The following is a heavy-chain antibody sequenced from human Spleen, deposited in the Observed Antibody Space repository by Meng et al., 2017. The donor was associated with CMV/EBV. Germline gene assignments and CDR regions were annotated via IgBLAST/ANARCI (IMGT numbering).Heavy chain of an antibody. V-gene: IGHV1-18*01. Sequence: ASVKVSCKASGYTFTSYGISWVRQAPGQGLEWMGWISPDKGDTDYAQKFQGRVTMTTDISTTTAFMELRGLRSDDTAVYYCARGLSGFYFNLAGPNMDYWGQGTLVTVSS. J-gene: IGHJ4*02. D-gene: IGHD3-3*01. CDR3: ARGLSGFYFNLAGPNMDY. CDR1: GYTFTSYG. CDR2: ISPDKGDT.